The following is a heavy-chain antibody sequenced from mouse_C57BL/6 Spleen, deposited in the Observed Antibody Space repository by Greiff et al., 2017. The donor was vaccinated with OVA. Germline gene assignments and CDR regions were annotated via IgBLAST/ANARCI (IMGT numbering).Heavy chain of an antibody. V-gene: IGHV1-22*01. Sequence: VQLKESGPELVKPGASVKMSCKASGYTFTDYNMHWVKQSHGKSLEWIGYINPNNGGTSYNQKFKGKATLTVNKSSSTAYMELRSLTSEDSAVYYCAREGDYGNPFDYWGQGTTLTVSS. CDR1: GYTFTDYN. D-gene: IGHD2-1*01. CDR3: AREGDYGNPFDY. CDR2: INPNNGGT. J-gene: IGHJ2*01.